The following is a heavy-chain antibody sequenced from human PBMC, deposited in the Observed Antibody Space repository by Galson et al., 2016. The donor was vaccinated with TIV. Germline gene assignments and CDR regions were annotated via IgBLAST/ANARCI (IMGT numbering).Heavy chain of an antibody. J-gene: IGHJ6*02. CDR2: IIPLLGEA. CDR3: AKCRNTAMDTYYYYYGLDV. CDR1: GDTFSSFV. V-gene: IGHV1-69*10. D-gene: IGHD5-18*01. Sequence: SVKVSCKASGDTFSSFVISWVRQAPGQGLEWMGGIIPLLGEAHYAQKFQGRVTISADESTSTVYMELSGLRSGGTAMYYCAKCRNTAMDTYYYYYGLDVWGQGTTVTVSS.